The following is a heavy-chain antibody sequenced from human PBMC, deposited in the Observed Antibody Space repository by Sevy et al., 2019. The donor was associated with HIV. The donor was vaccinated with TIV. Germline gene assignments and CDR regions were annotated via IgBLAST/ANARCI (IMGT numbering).Heavy chain of an antibody. Sequence: SETLSLTCTVSGGSITSLYWNWIRQPPGKGLEWIANIYYNGHINYNPSLKSRVTLSLDTSKNQVSLRLSSVTAADTAMYYCAGENAWGRGYSGGQGTGVTVS. D-gene: IGHD1-26*01. CDR3: AGENAWGRGYS. V-gene: IGHV4-59*08. CDR1: GGSITSLY. CDR2: IYYNGHI. J-gene: IGHJ5*01.